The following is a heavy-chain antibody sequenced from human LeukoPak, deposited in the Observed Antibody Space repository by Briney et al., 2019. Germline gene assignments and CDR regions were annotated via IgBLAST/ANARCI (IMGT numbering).Heavy chain of an antibody. CDR3: ARCTATSSTSCYAVDY. D-gene: IGHD2-2*01. CDR1: GFTFSSYE. Sequence: GGSLRLSCAASGFTFSSYEMNWVRQAPGKGLEWVSYISSSGSTIYYADSVKGRFTISRDNAKNSLYLQMNSLRDEDTAVYYCARCTATSSTSCYAVDYWGQGTLVTVSS. CDR2: ISSSGSTI. V-gene: IGHV3-48*03. J-gene: IGHJ4*02.